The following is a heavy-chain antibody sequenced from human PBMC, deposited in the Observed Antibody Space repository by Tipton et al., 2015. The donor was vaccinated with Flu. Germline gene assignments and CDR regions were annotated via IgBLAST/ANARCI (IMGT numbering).Heavy chain of an antibody. CDR1: GGSVSSGSYY. Sequence: TLSLTCTVSGGSVSSGSYYWSWIRQHPGKGLEWIGYIYYSGSTYYNPSLKSRVTISVDTSKNQFSLKLSSVTAADTAVYYCARGEGDCTNGVCYYYYGMDVWGQGTTVTVSS. CDR3: ARGEGDCTNGVCYYYYGMDV. D-gene: IGHD2-8*01. CDR2: IYYSGST. V-gene: IGHV4-31*03. J-gene: IGHJ6*02.